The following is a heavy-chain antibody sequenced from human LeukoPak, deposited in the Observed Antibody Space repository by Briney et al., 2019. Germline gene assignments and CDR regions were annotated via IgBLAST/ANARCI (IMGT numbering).Heavy chain of an antibody. J-gene: IGHJ6*02. V-gene: IGHV4-61*02. CDR2: IYTSRST. D-gene: IGHD3-3*01. CDR3: ARDSYDIWSGSYYYYGMDV. Sequence: SQTLSLTCTVSGGSISSGSYYWSWIRQPAGKGLEWIGRIYTSRSTNYNPSLNGRVAISVDTSKSQFSLKLSSVTAADTAVYYCARDSYDIWSGSYYYYGMDVWGQGTTVTVSS. CDR1: GGSISSGSYY.